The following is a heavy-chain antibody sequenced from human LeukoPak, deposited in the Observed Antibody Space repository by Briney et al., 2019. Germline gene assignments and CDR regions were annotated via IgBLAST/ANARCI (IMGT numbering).Heavy chain of an antibody. D-gene: IGHD2-2*01. V-gene: IGHV4-34*01. CDR1: GDSFNGYY. J-gene: IGHJ6*03. CDR2: ISHRGST. Sequence: SQTLSLTWAVYGDSFNGYYWSWVRQPPGNRLERVGVISHRGSTNYNPSLKSRVTITVDTSKNQFSLKLSSVTAADTAVYYCARGRGVVPAARGYYYYMDVWGKGTTVTVSS. CDR3: ARGRGVVPAARGYYYYMDV.